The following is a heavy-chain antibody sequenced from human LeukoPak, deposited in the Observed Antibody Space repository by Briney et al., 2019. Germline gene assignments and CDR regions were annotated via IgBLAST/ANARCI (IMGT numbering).Heavy chain of an antibody. CDR3: VRGPRYDSSGYYYLF. CDR1: GYFISSGYY. J-gene: IGHJ4*02. Sequence: PSETLSLTCAVSGYFISSGYYWGWIRQPPGKGLEWIGSIYHSGSTYYNPSLKSRVTISVDTSKNHFSLKLSSVTAADTAVYYRVRGPRYDSSGYYYLFWGQGTLVTVSS. CDR2: IYHSGST. V-gene: IGHV4-38-2*01. D-gene: IGHD3-22*01.